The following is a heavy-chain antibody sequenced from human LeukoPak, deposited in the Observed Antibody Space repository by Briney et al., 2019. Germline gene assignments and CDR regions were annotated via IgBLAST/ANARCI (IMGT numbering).Heavy chain of an antibody. V-gene: IGHV3-23*01. D-gene: IGHD3-22*01. CDR1: GFRFSNYA. J-gene: IGHJ5*02. Sequence: GGSLRLSCVGSGFRFSNYAMNWVRQAPGKGLQRVSALSRSGSRTFCADSVKGRFTISRDNSKNTLYLQMDSLRAEDTAIYYCAKDDSSGYYHDHWGQGTLVTVSS. CDR2: LSRSGSRT. CDR3: AKDDSSGYYHDH.